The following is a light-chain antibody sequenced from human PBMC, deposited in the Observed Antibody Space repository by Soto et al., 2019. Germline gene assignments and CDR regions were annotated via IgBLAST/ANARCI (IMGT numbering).Light chain of an antibody. CDR3: QSYDSSLSGPNWV. Sequence: QSVLTQPPSVSGAPGQRVTISCTGSSANIGAGYHVHWYQQLPGTAPKLLIFDNNNRPSGVPDRFSGSKSGTSASLAITGLQAEDEADYYCQSYDSSLSGPNWVFGGGTKLTVL. J-gene: IGLJ3*02. CDR1: SANIGAGYH. V-gene: IGLV1-40*01. CDR2: DNN.